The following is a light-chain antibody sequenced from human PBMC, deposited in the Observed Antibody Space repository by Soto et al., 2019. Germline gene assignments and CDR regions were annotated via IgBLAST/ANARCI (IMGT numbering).Light chain of an antibody. CDR1: NSDIGAGYD. V-gene: IGLV1-40*01. CDR2: ANH. Sequence: QSVLTQPPSVSGAPGQRVTISCTGSNSDIGAGYDVHWYQQLPGTAPKLVIYANHNRPSGVPDRFSASQSGTSASLAITGRQAVDEADYDCQSYDSSLRGVFGTGTKLTVL. J-gene: IGLJ1*01. CDR3: QSYDSSLRGV.